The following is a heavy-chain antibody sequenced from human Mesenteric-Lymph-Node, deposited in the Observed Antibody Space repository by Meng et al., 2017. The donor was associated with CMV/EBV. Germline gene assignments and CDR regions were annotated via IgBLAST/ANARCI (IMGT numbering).Heavy chain of an antibody. D-gene: IGHD1-26*01. J-gene: IGHJ4*02. Sequence: GESLKISCAASGFTFSSYGMHWVRQAPGKGLEWVAVIWYDGSNKYYADSVKGRFTISRDNSKNTLYLQMNSLRAEDTAVYYCAKDLRTDGSYDAFPFDYWGQGTLVTVSS. CDR1: GFTFSSYG. V-gene: IGHV3-33*06. CDR3: AKDLRTDGSYDAFPFDY. CDR2: IWYDGSNK.